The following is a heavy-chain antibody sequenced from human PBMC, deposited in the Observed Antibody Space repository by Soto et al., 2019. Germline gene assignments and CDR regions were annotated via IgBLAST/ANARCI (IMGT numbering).Heavy chain of an antibody. CDR3: ARDHKGGYYYYGMDV. J-gene: IGHJ6*02. Sequence: EVQLVESGGGLVQPGGSLRLSCAASGFTFSSYEMNWVRQAPGKGREWVSYISSSGSTIYYADSVKGRFTISRDNAKNSLYLQMNSLRAEDTAVYYCARDHKGGYYYYGMDVWGQGTTVTVSS. CDR1: GFTFSSYE. V-gene: IGHV3-48*03. CDR2: ISSSGSTI.